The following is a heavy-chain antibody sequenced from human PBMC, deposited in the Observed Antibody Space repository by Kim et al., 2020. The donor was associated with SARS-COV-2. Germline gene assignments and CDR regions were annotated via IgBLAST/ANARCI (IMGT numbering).Heavy chain of an antibody. V-gene: IGHV3-23*01. Sequence: GGSLRLSCAASGFTFSSYAMSWVRQAPGKGLEWVSSVTGTGSKTYYADSVRGRFTISRDNSKNALYVQMNSLRAEDTALHYCARQRGYDFDMWGQGTMVT. CDR3: ARQRGYDFDM. CDR1: GFTFSSYA. J-gene: IGHJ3*02. D-gene: IGHD1-1*01. CDR2: VTGTGSKT.